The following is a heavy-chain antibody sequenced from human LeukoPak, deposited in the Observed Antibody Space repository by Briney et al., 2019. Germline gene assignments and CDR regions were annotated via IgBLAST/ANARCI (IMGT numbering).Heavy chain of an antibody. Sequence: PSETLSLNCTVSGGSISSHYWSWIRQPPGKGLEWIGYIYYSGSTNYNPSLKSRVTISVDTSKNQFSLKLSSVTAADTAVYYCARGVLLWFGEYFDYWGQGTLVTVSS. CDR3: ARGVLLWFGEYFDY. CDR1: GGSISSHY. D-gene: IGHD3-10*01. CDR2: IYYSGST. V-gene: IGHV4-59*11. J-gene: IGHJ4*02.